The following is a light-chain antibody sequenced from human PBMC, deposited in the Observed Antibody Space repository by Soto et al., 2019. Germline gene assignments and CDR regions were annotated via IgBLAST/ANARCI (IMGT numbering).Light chain of an antibody. J-gene: IGKJ1*01. CDR3: HHYTRYST. CDR1: QSIGTG. V-gene: IGKV1-5*03. Sequence: DIEMTQSPSTLSASVGDRVTITCRASQSIGTGLAWYQQKPGKAPKILSYKASNLEIGVPSRFSGSGSGTEFALTISSLQPEDFATYYCHHYTRYSTFGQGTKVEIK. CDR2: KAS.